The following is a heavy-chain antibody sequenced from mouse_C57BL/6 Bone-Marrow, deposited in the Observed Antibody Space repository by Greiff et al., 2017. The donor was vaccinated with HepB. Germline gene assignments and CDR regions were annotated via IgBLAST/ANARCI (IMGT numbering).Heavy chain of an antibody. CDR3: TRARQLRLLYFGY. CDR2: IDPETGGT. CDR1: GYTFTDYE. Sequence: QVQLQQSGAELVRPGASVTLSCKASGYTFTDYEMHWVKQTPVHGLEWIGAIDPETGGTAYNQKFKGKAILTADKSSSTAYMELRSLTSEDSAVYYCTRARQLRLLYFGYWGTGTTLSVSS. D-gene: IGHD3-2*02. J-gene: IGHJ2*01. V-gene: IGHV1-15*01.